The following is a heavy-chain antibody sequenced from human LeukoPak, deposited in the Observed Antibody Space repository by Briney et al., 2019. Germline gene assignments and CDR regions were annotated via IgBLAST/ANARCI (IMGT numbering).Heavy chain of an antibody. CDR3: ARVRGYDKNWFDP. CDR2: MYYSGST. Sequence: SETLSLTCTVSGGSISSYYWSWIRQPPGKGLEWIAYMYYSGSTNYNPPLKSRITISLDTSKNQFSLKLSSVTAADTAVYYCARVRGYDKNWFDPWGQGTLVTVSS. J-gene: IGHJ5*02. D-gene: IGHD5-12*01. V-gene: IGHV4-59*12. CDR1: GGSISSYY.